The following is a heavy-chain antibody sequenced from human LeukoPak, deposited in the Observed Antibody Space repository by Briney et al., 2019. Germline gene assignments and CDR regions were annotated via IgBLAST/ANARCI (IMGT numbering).Heavy chain of an antibody. CDR1: GYTFTSYD. CDR3: ARGGYSSSPNDY. D-gene: IGHD6-13*01. Sequence: GASVMVSCKASGYTFTSYDINWVRQATGQGLEWMGWMNPNSGNTGYAQKFQGRVTMTRNTSISTAYMELSSLRSEDTAVYCCARGGYSSSPNDYWGQGTLVTVSS. J-gene: IGHJ4*02. V-gene: IGHV1-8*01. CDR2: MNPNSGNT.